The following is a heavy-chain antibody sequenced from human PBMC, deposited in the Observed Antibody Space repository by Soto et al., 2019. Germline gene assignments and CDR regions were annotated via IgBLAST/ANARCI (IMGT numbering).Heavy chain of an antibody. Sequence: PGGSLRLSCAASGFTFSGYAMNWVRQTPGKGLEWVSTISASDSSTYYADSVKGRFTISRDNSKNTLYLQMNSLRVEDTAVYYCAKVKVAAATVDACNIWGQGTVVTVSS. V-gene: IGHV3-23*01. D-gene: IGHD2-15*01. CDR1: GFTFSGYA. J-gene: IGHJ3*02. CDR2: ISASDSST. CDR3: AKVKVAAATVDACNI.